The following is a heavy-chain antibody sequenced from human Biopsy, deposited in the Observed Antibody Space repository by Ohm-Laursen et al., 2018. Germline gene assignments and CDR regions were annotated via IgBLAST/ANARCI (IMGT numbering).Heavy chain of an antibody. D-gene: IGHD2-15*01. Sequence: TLSLTCSVSDSSVSHDYFWTWTRQPPGKGPEWIGDISDSGSTNYKPSLKSRVIISVDTSKNQFSLNLSSVTAADTAVYYCARRGSGGRSFNHWGQGTLVTVSS. J-gene: IGHJ4*02. CDR1: DSSVSHDYF. CDR2: ISDSGST. V-gene: IGHV4-59*08. CDR3: ARRGSGGRSFNH.